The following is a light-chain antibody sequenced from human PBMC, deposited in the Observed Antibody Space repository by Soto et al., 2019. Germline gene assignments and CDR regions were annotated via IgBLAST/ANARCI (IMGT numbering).Light chain of an antibody. V-gene: IGKV2-28*01. CDR2: LGS. J-gene: IGKJ2*01. CDR1: QSLLHSNGFTY. Sequence: DIVMTQSPLSLPVTPGESASISCRSSQSLLHSNGFTYLDWYLQRPGQSPQLLIYLGSHRASGVPDRISGSGSGTDFPLKISRVEAEDVGVYYCMQALQTPPAFGQGTKLEIK. CDR3: MQALQTPPA.